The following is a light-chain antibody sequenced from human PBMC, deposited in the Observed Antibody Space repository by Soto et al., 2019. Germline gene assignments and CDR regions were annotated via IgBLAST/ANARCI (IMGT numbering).Light chain of an antibody. CDR1: QSVSSN. Sequence: EIVMTQSPATLSVSPGVRATLSCRASQSVSSNLAWYQQKPGQAPRRLIYGASTRPAGIPASFSGSGSATDFTRTISSLQSEDFAVYYCQEYNNWPPMYTFGQGTKLEIK. J-gene: IGKJ2*01. CDR2: GAS. CDR3: QEYNNWPPMYT. V-gene: IGKV3-15*01.